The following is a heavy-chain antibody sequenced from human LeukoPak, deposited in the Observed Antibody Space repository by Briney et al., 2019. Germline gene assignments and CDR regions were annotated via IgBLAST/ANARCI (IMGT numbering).Heavy chain of an antibody. CDR1: GFTFDDYG. V-gene: IGHV3-20*04. Sequence: PGGSLRLSCAASGFTFDDYGMSWVRQAPGKGLEWVSGINWNGGSTGYADSVKGRLTISRDNAKNSLYLQMNSLRAEDTALYYCARDQSGSGSYPHFGYWGQGTLVTVSS. J-gene: IGHJ4*02. CDR2: INWNGGST. CDR3: ARDQSGSGSYPHFGY. D-gene: IGHD3-10*01.